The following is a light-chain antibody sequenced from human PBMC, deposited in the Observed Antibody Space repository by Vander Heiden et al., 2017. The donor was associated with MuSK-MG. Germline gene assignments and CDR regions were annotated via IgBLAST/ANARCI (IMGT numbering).Light chain of an antibody. CDR1: QSVNSY. CDR2: GAS. V-gene: IGKV3-11*01. CDR3: QQRGSWPIT. Sequence: EIVLTQSPATLSLSPGEGATLSCRASQSVNSYLDWYQQKPGQAPRLLIYGASNRATGIPARFSGSGSGTDFTLTIDTLESEDFAIYYCQQRGSWPITFGGGTKVEIK. J-gene: IGKJ4*01.